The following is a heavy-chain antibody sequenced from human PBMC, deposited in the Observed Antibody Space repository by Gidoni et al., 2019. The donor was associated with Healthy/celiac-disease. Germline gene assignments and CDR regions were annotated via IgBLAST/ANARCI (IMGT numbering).Heavy chain of an antibody. V-gene: IGHV4-59*08. CDR2: IYYSGST. CDR3: ARHLDSSSWYVLGAFDI. D-gene: IGHD6-13*01. J-gene: IGHJ3*02. CDR1: GGSSISYD. Sequence: QVQLPESGPGLVTPSTTLSLTCTVSGGSSISYDWIWIRQPPGKGLEWIGYIYYSGSTNFNPSLKSRVTLSVDTSKNQFSLKLSSVTAADTAVYYCARHLDSSSWYVLGAFDIWGQGTMVTVSS.